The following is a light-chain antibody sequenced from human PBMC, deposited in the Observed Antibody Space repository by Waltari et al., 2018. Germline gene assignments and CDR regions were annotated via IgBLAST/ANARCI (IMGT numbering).Light chain of an antibody. Sequence: SYELTQSPSVSVSPGQTAPITCSGDALPKKYAYWYQQKSGQAPVLVIYKDTKRPSGIPEKCSGSSTGTMATLTISGAQVEDEGDYYCYSAEISGKLWAFGGGTKLTVL. CDR2: KDT. J-gene: IGLJ3*02. CDR3: YSAEISGKLWA. CDR1: ALPKKY. V-gene: IGLV3-10*01.